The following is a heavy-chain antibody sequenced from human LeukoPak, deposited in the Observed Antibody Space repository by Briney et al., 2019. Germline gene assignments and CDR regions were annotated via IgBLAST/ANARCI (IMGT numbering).Heavy chain of an antibody. CDR2: ISAYNGNT. D-gene: IGHD6-19*01. J-gene: IGHJ4*02. CDR3: ARDGVYSSGPHPFDY. V-gene: IGHV1-18*01. Sequence: ASVKVSCKASGYTFTSYGISWVRQAPGQGLEWMGWISAYNGNTNYAQKLQGRVTMATDTSTSTAYMELRSLRSDDTAVYYCARDGVYSSGPHPFDYWGQGTLVTVSS. CDR1: GYTFTSYG.